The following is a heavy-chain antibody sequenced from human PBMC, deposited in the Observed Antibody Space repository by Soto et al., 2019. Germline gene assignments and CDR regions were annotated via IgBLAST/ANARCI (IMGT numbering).Heavy chain of an antibody. CDR3: AGATPIVGGNPPHY. CDR1: GYTFTSYA. D-gene: IGHD2-21*01. CDR2: INAGNGNT. Sequence: QVQLVQSGAEVKKPGASVKVSCKASGYTFTSYAMHWVRQAPGQRLEWMGWINAGNGNTKYSQKFQGRVTITRDTSANTAYMELSSLRSEDTAVYYCAGATPIVGGNPPHYWGQGTLVTVSS. V-gene: IGHV1-3*01. J-gene: IGHJ4*02.